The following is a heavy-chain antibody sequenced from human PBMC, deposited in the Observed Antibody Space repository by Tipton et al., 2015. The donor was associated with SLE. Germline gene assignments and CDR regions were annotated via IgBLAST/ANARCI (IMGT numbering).Heavy chain of an antibody. V-gene: IGHV4-59*01. J-gene: IGHJ6*03. CDR3: ARTNPYYYYYMDV. CDR1: GGSISSYY. Sequence: TLSLTCTVSGGSISSYYWSWIRQPPGKGLEWIGSIYYSGCTNYNPSLKSRVTISVDTSKNQFSLKLSSVTAADTAVYYCARTNPYYYYYMDVWGKGTTVTVSS. CDR2: IYYSGCT.